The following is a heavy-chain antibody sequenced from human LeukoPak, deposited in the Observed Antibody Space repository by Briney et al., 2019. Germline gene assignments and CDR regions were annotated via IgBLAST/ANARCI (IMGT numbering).Heavy chain of an antibody. CDR3: AKSTSGALYYIDY. D-gene: IGHD2-2*01. V-gene: IGHV3-23*01. CDR2: ISGSGGNT. CDR1: GFTFSSYA. J-gene: IGHJ4*02. Sequence: PGGSLRLSCAASGFTFSSYAISWVRQAPGKGLEWVSVISGSGGNTYYADSVKGRFTISRDNSKNTLYLQMNSLRAEDTAVYYCAKSTSGALYYIDYWGQGTLVTVSS.